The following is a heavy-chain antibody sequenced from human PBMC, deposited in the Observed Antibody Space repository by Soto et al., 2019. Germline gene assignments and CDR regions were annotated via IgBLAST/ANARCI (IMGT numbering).Heavy chain of an antibody. J-gene: IGHJ5*02. CDR1: GGSISSYY. CDR2: IYYSGST. V-gene: IGHV4-59*08. D-gene: IGHD3-9*01. Sequence: SETLSLTCTVSGGSISSYYWSWIRQPPGKGLEWIGYIYYSGSTNYNPSLKSRVNISVDTSKKPFSMKLRSVTAAQSAVYYCARHLVIPAWFDPWGQGTQVTVSS. CDR3: ARHLVIPAWFDP.